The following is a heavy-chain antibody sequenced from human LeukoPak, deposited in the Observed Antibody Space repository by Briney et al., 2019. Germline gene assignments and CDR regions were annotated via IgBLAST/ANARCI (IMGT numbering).Heavy chain of an antibody. D-gene: IGHD3-10*01. CDR1: GFTFSSYE. CDR3: ARGPHQDYFGSMTYLFDY. V-gene: IGHV3-30*04. J-gene: IGHJ4*02. Sequence: GGSLRLSCAASGFTFSSYEMNWVRQAPGKGLEWVTFISHDGSNKYYADSVKGRFTISRDNSKKTLYLQVNSLRVEDTAVYYCARGPHQDYFGSMTYLFDYWGQGTLVTVSS. CDR2: ISHDGSNK.